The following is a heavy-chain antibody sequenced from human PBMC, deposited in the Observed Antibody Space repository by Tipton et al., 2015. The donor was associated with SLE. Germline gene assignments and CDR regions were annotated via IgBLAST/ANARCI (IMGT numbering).Heavy chain of an antibody. CDR2: IYTSGST. CDR3: ARVGVGATTGYYYYYMDV. CDR1: GGSISSFY. V-gene: IGHV4-4*08. D-gene: IGHD1-26*01. J-gene: IGHJ6*03. Sequence: LRLSCTVSGGSISSFYWSWIRQPPGKGLVWIGYIYTSGSTNYNPPPKSRVTISVDTSKNQFSLKLSSVTAADTAVYYCARVGVGATTGYYYYYMDVWGKGTTVTVSS.